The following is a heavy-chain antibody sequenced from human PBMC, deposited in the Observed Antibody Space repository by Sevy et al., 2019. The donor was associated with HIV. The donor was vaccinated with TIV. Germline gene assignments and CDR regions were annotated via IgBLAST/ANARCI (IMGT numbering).Heavy chain of an antibody. D-gene: IGHD2-21*02. Sequence: ASVKVSCKESGYSFTSYEIHWVRQAPGQGLEWMGIINPSGGSTSYAQKFQDRVTMIRDTSTTTVYMELSSLRSEDTAVYFCARLRACGGDCYYYDFWGQGTLVTVSS. CDR1: GYSFTSYE. CDR2: INPSGGST. J-gene: IGHJ4*02. CDR3: ARLRACGGDCYYYDF. V-gene: IGHV1-46*01.